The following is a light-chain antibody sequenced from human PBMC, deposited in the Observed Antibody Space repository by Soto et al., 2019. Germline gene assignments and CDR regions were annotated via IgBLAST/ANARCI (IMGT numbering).Light chain of an antibody. V-gene: IGKV4-1*01. Sequence: DTAMPQSPDSLAVTLGYRATISCKSSQAILYRSTNRSCLNWFQQKQGQPPKMLIYWASTRESGVNDRFSGSESGTSFTLTISSIQAEDVAIYYCQQYYSTHQTFGQGTKVDI. CDR1: QAILYRSTNRSC. CDR3: QQYYSTHQT. J-gene: IGKJ1*01. CDR2: WAS.